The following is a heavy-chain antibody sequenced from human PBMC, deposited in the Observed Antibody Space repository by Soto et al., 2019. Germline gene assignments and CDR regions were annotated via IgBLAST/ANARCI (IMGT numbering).Heavy chain of an antibody. V-gene: IGHV3-66*01. Sequence: HPGGSLRLSCAASGFTVSTNYMSWVRQAPGKGLEWVSVIYSGGRTYYADSVKGRFTISRDNSKNTLYLQMNSLRAEDKAVYYWARDPSVNYYYYYMDVWAKGPRSPSP. J-gene: IGHJ6*03. CDR1: GFTVSTNY. CDR3: ARDPSVNYYYYYMDV. D-gene: IGHD1-26*01. CDR2: IYSGGRT.